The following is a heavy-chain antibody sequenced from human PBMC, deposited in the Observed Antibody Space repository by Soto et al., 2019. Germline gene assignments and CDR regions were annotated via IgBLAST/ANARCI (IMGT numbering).Heavy chain of an antibody. D-gene: IGHD1-26*01. J-gene: IGHJ4*02. CDR1: GGSIRNGDYY. CDR3: VTVNLVGAAYYFDY. Sequence: QVQLQEWGPGLVKPSQTLSLTCTVSGGSIRNGDYYWGWIRQPPGKGLEWIGYVYYSGTTYSPPSLKSRVTISVDTSENEFSLRLSSVTAADTAVYYCVTVNLVGAAYYFDYWGPGTLVTVSS. V-gene: IGHV4-30-4*01. CDR2: VYYSGTT.